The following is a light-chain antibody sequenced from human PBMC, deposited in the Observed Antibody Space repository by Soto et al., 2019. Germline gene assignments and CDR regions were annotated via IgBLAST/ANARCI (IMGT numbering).Light chain of an antibody. CDR3: QHYNSYSEA. V-gene: IGKV1-16*01. Sequence: DIQMTQSPSSLSASVGDRVTITCRTSQSISIYLNWYQQIPGKAPKVLIYAASSLQSGVPSRFSGSGSGTEFTLTISSLQPDDFATYYCQHYNSYSEAFGQGTKVDI. CDR2: AAS. J-gene: IGKJ1*01. CDR1: QSISIY.